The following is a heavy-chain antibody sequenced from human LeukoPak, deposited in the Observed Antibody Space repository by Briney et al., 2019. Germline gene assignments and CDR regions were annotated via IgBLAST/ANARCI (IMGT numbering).Heavy chain of an antibody. CDR2: INQDGSEK. J-gene: IGHJ4*02. D-gene: IGHD3-10*01. CDR1: GFTLSNYW. V-gene: IGHV3-7*03. Sequence: GGSLRLSCAASGFTLSNYWMTWVRQAPGKGLEWVAIINQDGSEKYYLDSVKGRFTISNHNAKDSLFLQMNSLRAEDTAVYYCARPYIAMALDYWGQGALVTVSS. CDR3: ARPYIAMALDY.